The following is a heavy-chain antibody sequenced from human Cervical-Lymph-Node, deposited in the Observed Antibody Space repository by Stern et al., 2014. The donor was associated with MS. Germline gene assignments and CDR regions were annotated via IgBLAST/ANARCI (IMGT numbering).Heavy chain of an antibody. Sequence: VQLVESGAEVKKPGSSVKVSCKASGGTFRSYAISWGRQAPGQGMEWMGGITPIFGTANYAQKFQGRVTITADESTSTAYMELSSLRSEDTAVYYCAIAVAARHYYYYGMDVWGQGTTVTVSS. CDR2: ITPIFGTA. CDR3: AIAVAARHYYYYGMDV. D-gene: IGHD6-19*01. V-gene: IGHV1-69*01. CDR1: GGTFRSYA. J-gene: IGHJ6*02.